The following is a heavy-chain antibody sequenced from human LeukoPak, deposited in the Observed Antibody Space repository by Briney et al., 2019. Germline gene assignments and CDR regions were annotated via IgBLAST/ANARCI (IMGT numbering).Heavy chain of an antibody. Sequence: SETLSLTCTVSGGSISSYYWSWIRQPAGKGLEWIGRIYTSGSTKYNPSLKGRVTISVDTSKNQFSLRLSSVTAADTAVYYCAREFWNYRSGNLQAFDLWGQGTMVTVSS. D-gene: IGHD3-10*01. CDR1: GGSISSYY. CDR3: AREFWNYRSGNLQAFDL. J-gene: IGHJ3*01. CDR2: IYTSGST. V-gene: IGHV4-4*07.